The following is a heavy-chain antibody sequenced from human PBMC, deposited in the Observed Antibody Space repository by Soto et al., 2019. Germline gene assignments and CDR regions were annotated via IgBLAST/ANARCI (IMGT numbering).Heavy chain of an antibody. J-gene: IGHJ4*02. CDR2: ISYDGSNK. V-gene: IGHV3-30*18. CDR3: AKDQWYYDRSAFDY. Sequence: QVQLVESGGGVVQPGRSLRLSCAASGFTFSSYGMHWVRQAPGKGLEWVAVISYDGSNKYYADSVKGRLTISRDNSKNKLYLQMNSLRAEDTAVYYCAKDQWYYDRSAFDYWGQGTLGTVAS. CDR1: GFTFSSYG. D-gene: IGHD3-22*01.